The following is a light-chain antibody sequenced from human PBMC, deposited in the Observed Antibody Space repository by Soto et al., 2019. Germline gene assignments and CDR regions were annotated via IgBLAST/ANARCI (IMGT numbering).Light chain of an antibody. J-gene: IGKJ2*01. CDR3: RQYGESPWLYN. CDR1: QTVSSDY. V-gene: IGKV3-20*01. Sequence: IEWTQSPDTLSFSPGERATLSCRAIQTVSSDYLAWYQQKPGQAPRLLIYGAYTRATGIPNRYSGSGSGTDFPLTIAKLEPEDFGMYYCRQYGESPWLYNFGRATNVEFK. CDR2: GAY.